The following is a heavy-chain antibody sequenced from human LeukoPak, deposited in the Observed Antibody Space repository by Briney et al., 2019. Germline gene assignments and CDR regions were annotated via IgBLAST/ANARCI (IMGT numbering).Heavy chain of an antibody. D-gene: IGHD3-22*01. J-gene: IGHJ4*01. CDR1: GHSISTDYY. V-gene: IGHV4-38-2*02. Sequence: SETLSLNCIVSGHSISTDYYWGWIRQAPGKGLEWIGIINHRGSTNYNPSLKSRVTISPDTSKNQFSLKLSSVTAADTAVYYCARVGDTSGYYQHFDYWGQGTLVTVSS. CDR2: INHRGST. CDR3: ARVGDTSGYYQHFDY.